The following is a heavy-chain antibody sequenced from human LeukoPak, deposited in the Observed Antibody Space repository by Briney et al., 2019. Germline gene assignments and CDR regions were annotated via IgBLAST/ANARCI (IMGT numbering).Heavy chain of an antibody. V-gene: IGHV4-59*08. D-gene: IGHD2-21*02. J-gene: IGHJ2*01. CDR2: IYYSGST. Sequence: SETLSLTCTVSGGSISSYYWSWIRQPPGKGLDWIGYIYYSGSTNYNPSLKSRVTISVDTSKNQFSLKLSSVTAADTAVYYCARHVAYCGGDCYPNWYFDLWGRGTLVTVSS. CDR1: GGSISSYY. CDR3: ARHVAYCGGDCYPNWYFDL.